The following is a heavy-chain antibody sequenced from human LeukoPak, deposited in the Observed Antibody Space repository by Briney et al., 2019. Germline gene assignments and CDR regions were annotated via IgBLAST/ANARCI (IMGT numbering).Heavy chain of an antibody. CDR3: ARDIQLST. CDR2: ISFSGANS. V-gene: IGHV3-23*01. Sequence: GSLRLSCAASGFTFSDSAMTWVRQAPGKGLDWVSLISFSGANSYYADSVKGRFTISRDNSKDTLFLQMNSLRAEDTAIYYCARDIQLSTWGLGTMVTVSS. J-gene: IGHJ3*01. D-gene: IGHD5-24*01. CDR1: GFTFSDSA.